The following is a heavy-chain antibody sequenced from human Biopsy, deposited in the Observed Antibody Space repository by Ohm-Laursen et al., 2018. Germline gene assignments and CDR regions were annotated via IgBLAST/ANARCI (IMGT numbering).Heavy chain of an antibody. CDR2: INHSGRT. V-gene: IGHV4-34*01. Sequence: GTLSLTCAAYGESFNGYYWSWIRQTPGKGLEWIGEINHSGRTNYDPSLKSRVTISVDTSKNQFSLKVRSVTAADTAVYYCVRGVDYYDPYHYYALDVWGQGTTVTVSS. CDR1: GESFNGYY. CDR3: VRGVDYYDPYHYYALDV. J-gene: IGHJ6*02. D-gene: IGHD3-22*01.